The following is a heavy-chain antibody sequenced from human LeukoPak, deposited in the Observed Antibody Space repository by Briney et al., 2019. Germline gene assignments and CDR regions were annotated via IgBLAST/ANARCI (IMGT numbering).Heavy chain of an antibody. CDR1: GFTFSSYS. J-gene: IGHJ5*02. D-gene: IGHD2-15*01. CDR2: ISSSSSYI. V-gene: IGHV3-21*01. Sequence: GGSLRLSCAASGFTFSSYSMNWVRQAPGKGLEWVSSISSSSSYIYYADSVKGRFTISRDNAKNSPYLQMNSLRAEDTAVYYCARELEGYCSGGSCPNWFDPWGQGTLVTVSS. CDR3: ARELEGYCSGGSCPNWFDP.